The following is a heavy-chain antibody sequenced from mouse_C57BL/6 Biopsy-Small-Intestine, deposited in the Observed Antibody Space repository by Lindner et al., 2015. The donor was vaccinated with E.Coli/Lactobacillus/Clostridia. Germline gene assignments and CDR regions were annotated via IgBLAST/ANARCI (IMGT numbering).Heavy chain of an antibody. D-gene: IGHD2-4*01. CDR3: ARYYDYVYAMDY. CDR2: IYPGGGYT. J-gene: IGHJ4*01. V-gene: IGHV1-63*01. Sequence: VQLQESGAELARPGTSVKMSCKASGYTFTNYWIGWAKQRPGHGLEWIGDIYPGGGYTNYNEKFKGKATLTADKSSSTAYMQFSSLTSEDSAIYYCARYYDYVYAMDYWGQGTSVTVSS. CDR1: GYTFTNYW.